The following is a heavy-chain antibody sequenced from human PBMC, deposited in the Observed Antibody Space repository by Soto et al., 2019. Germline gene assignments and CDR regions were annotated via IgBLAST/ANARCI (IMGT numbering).Heavy chain of an antibody. Sequence: ASVKVSCKASGYTFTGYAMHWVRQAPGQRLEWMGWINAGNGNTKYSQKFQGRVTITRDTSASTAYMELSSLRSEDTAVYYCARDRPLIAADYGMDVWGQGTTVTVSS. D-gene: IGHD6-13*01. V-gene: IGHV1-3*01. CDR3: ARDRPLIAADYGMDV. J-gene: IGHJ6*02. CDR1: GYTFTGYA. CDR2: INAGNGNT.